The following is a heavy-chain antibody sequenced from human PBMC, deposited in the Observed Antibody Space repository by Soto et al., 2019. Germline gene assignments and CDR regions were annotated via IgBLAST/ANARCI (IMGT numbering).Heavy chain of an antibody. J-gene: IGHJ6*02. Sequence: GSLRLSCAASVFTCSSNYMSWVRQAPGKGLEWVSVIYSGGSTYYADSLKGRFTISRDNSKNTLYLQMNSLRAEDTAVYYCARGGSSWPGRAYGMDVWGQGTTVTVSS. CDR2: IYSGGST. V-gene: IGHV3-53*01. CDR1: VFTCSSNY. D-gene: IGHD6-13*01. CDR3: ARGGSSWPGRAYGMDV.